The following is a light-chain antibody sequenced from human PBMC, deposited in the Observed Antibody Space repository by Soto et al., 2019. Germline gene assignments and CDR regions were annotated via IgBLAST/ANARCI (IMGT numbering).Light chain of an antibody. J-gene: IGLJ2*01. CDR3: QVWDGTTVV. CDR1: NIASKN. CDR2: RDT. V-gene: IGLV3-9*01. Sequence: SYELTQPLSVSVALGQTARMTCGGNNIASKNVHWYQQRPGQAPVLVIYRDTNRPSGIPERFSGSNSGNTATLTISRAQAGDEADYYCQVWDGTTVVFGGGTKLTVL.